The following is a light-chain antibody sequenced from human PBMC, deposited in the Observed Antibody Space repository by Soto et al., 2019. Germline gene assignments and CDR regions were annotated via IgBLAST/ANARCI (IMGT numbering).Light chain of an antibody. CDR1: QSISNH. J-gene: IGKJ2*01. CDR2: AAS. Sequence: DIQMTQSPSPLSASVGDRVTITCRASQSISNHLSWYQQKPRKAPKLLIYAASSLQSGVPSRFSGSGSGTDFTLTISSLQPEDFATYYCQQSYSTPYTFGQGTKLEIK. CDR3: QQSYSTPYT. V-gene: IGKV1-39*01.